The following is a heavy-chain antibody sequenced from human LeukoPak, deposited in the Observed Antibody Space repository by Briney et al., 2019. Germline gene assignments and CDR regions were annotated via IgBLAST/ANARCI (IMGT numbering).Heavy chain of an antibody. D-gene: IGHD3-3*01. CDR2: MNPNSGNT. V-gene: IGHV1-8*01. CDR1: GYTFTSYD. J-gene: IGHJ4*02. Sequence: ASVKVSCKASGYTFTSYDINWVRQATGQGLEWMGWMNPNSGNTGYAQKFQGRVTMTRNTSISTAYMELSRLRSDDTAVYYCARDYDFWSGYCTASSYFDYWGQGTLVTVSS. CDR3: ARDYDFWSGYCTASSYFDY.